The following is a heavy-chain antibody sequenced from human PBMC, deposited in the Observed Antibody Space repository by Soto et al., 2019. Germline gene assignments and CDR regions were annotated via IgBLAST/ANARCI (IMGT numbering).Heavy chain of an antibody. D-gene: IGHD2-8*02. CDR3: ARDKITGLFDY. J-gene: IGHJ4*02. CDR1: GGSFSGYD. V-gene: IGHV4-34*01. CDR2: INHSGSX. Sequence: PSETLSLTCAVYGGSFSGYDWTWIRQPPGTGLEWIGEINHSGSXXXNXXXXXXXXXXXXTSKNQFSLKLTSVTAADTAVYYCARDKITGLFDYWGQGTLVTVSS.